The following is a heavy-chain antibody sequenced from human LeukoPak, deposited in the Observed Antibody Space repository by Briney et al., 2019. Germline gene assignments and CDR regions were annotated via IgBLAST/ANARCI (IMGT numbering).Heavy chain of an antibody. Sequence: ASETLSLTCTVSGGSISSYYWSWIRQPAGKGLEWIGRIYTSGSTNYNPSLKSRVTMSVDTSKNQFSLKLSSVTAADTAVYYCARGPAYLGYGSGGYYSYYYGMDVWGQGTTVTVSS. CDR3: ARGPAYLGYGSGGYYSYYYGMDV. CDR2: IYTSGST. J-gene: IGHJ6*02. CDR1: GGSISSYY. V-gene: IGHV4-4*07. D-gene: IGHD3-10*01.